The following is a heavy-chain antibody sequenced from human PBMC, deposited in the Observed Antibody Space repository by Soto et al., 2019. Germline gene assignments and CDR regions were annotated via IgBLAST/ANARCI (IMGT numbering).Heavy chain of an antibody. D-gene: IGHD3-16*01. Sequence: GGSRRLSCAASGVSVSSHHMSWVRQAPGRGLEWVSFISDDGSRTYYADAVKGRFTISRDNSKHTLYLQMNSLTAEDTAVYACVKGGWLDFWGQGTLVTVSS. CDR1: GVSVSSHH. J-gene: IGHJ5*01. CDR2: ISDDGSRT. CDR3: VKGGWLDF. V-gene: IGHV3-23*01.